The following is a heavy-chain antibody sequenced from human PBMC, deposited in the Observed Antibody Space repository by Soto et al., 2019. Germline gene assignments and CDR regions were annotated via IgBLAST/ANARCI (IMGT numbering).Heavy chain of an antibody. Sequence: QVQLGESGGGLVKPGGSLRLSCAASGFTFSEYYMSWIRQAPGKGLEWVSYISSSSSYTNYADSVKGRFTISRDNAKNSLYLQINSLRAEDTAVYYCARDHHRYSGYDYVDYWGQGTLVTVSS. CDR3: ARDHHRYSGYDYVDY. CDR1: GFTFSEYY. V-gene: IGHV3-11*05. CDR2: ISSSSSYT. J-gene: IGHJ4*02. D-gene: IGHD5-12*01.